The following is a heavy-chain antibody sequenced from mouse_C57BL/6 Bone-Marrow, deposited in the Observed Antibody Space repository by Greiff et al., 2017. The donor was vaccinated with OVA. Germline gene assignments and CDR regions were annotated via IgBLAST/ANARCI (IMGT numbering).Heavy chain of an antibody. CDR1: GYTFTSYW. Sequence: QVQLQQPGAELVKPGASVKLSCKASGYTFTSYWMRWVKQRPGQGLEWIGMIHPNSGSTNYNEKFKSKATLTVDKSSSTAYMQLSSLTSEDSAVYYCARSGATVVATGDYWGQGTTLTVSS. CDR2: IHPNSGST. V-gene: IGHV1-64*01. CDR3: ARSGATVVATGDY. J-gene: IGHJ2*01. D-gene: IGHD1-1*01.